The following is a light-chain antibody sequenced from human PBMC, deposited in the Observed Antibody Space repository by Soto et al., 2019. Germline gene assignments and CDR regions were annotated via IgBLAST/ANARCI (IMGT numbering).Light chain of an antibody. Sequence: EIVMTQSPATLSVSPGERATLSCRASQSVRNNLAWYQQKPGQAPRLLIYGSSNRATGIPARFSGSGSGTEFTLTVSSLQSEEFAFYYCQQYNTWPRTFGQGTKVEIK. CDR1: QSVRNN. CDR2: GSS. J-gene: IGKJ1*01. CDR3: QQYNTWPRT. V-gene: IGKV3-15*01.